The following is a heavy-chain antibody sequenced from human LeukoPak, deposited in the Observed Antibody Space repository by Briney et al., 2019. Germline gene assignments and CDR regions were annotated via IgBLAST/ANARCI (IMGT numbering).Heavy chain of an antibody. CDR3: ARGYYDSSGYYYNDY. V-gene: IGHV1-2*06. Sequence: ASVKVSCKASGYTFTGYYMHWVRQAPGQGLEWMGRINPNSGGTNYAQKFQGRVTMTRDTSISTAYMELSRLRSDDTAMYYCARGYYDSSGYYYNDYWSQGTLVTVSS. D-gene: IGHD3-22*01. CDR1: GYTFTGYY. CDR2: INPNSGGT. J-gene: IGHJ4*02.